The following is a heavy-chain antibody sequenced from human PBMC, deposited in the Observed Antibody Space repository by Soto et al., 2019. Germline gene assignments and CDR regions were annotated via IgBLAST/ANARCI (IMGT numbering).Heavy chain of an antibody. D-gene: IGHD3-10*01. CDR1: GFTFSSYA. J-gene: IGHJ4*02. CDR2: ISGNGGST. CDR3: ARRGYGLYFDY. Sequence: EVQLVESGGGLVQPGGPLRLSCAASGFTFSSYAMNWVRQAPGKGLEYVSVISGNGGSTYYANSVKGRFTISRDNFKNLLYLQMGSLRAGDMAVYYCARRGYGLYFDYWGQGTLVTVSS. V-gene: IGHV3-64*01.